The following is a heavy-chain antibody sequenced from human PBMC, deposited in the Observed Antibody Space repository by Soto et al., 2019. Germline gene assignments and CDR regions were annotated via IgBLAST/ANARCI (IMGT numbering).Heavy chain of an antibody. CDR2: IGTAGDT. CDR1: GFTFSSYD. J-gene: IGHJ4*02. D-gene: IGHD5-18*01. Sequence: EVQLVESGGGLVQPGGSLRLSCAASGFTFSSYDMHWVRQATGKGLEWVSAIGTAGDTFYPGSVKGRFTISRENAKNSVDLQMNSLRAGDTAVYYCARVPKGQLWTFDYWGQGTLVTVSS. CDR3: ARVPKGQLWTFDY. V-gene: IGHV3-13*01.